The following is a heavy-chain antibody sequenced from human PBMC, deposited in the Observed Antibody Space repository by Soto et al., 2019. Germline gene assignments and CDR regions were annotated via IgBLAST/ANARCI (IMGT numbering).Heavy chain of an antibody. CDR1: GFTFSSYA. Sequence: GGSLRLSCAASGFTFSSYAMSWVRQAPGKGLEWVSTISGGGGSTYYTDSVKGRFTISRDNSKHTVYLQMNSLRAEDTAVYYCAKDDYSSRPTCFDPWGQGTLVTVSS. D-gene: IGHD6-13*01. CDR3: AKDDYSSRPTCFDP. J-gene: IGHJ5*02. CDR2: ISGGGGST. V-gene: IGHV3-23*01.